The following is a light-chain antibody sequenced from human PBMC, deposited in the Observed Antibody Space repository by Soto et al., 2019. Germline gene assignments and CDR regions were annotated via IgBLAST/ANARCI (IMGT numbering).Light chain of an antibody. CDR2: RND. CDR3: AAWDDSLSAAV. Sequence: QAVVTQSPSASGTPGQRVTISCSGSSSNIGSNYVYWYQQLPGTAPKLLIYRNDERPSGVPDRFSGSKSDTSASLAISGLRSEDEADYFCAAWDDSLSAAVFGGGTQLTVL. CDR1: SSNIGSNY. J-gene: IGLJ2*01. V-gene: IGLV1-47*01.